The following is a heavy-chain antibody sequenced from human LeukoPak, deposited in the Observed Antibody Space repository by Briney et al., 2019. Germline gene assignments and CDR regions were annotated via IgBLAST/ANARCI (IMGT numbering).Heavy chain of an antibody. J-gene: IGHJ4*02. D-gene: IGHD6-19*01. V-gene: IGHV3-11*06. Sequence: GGSLRLFCAASGFTFSDYYMSWIRQAPGKGLEWVSYISSSSSYTNYADSVKGRFTISRDNAKNSLYLQMNSLRAEDTAVYYCARGQIAVAGTPRRPTAEWSQGTLVTVSS. CDR1: GFTFSDYY. CDR2: ISSSSSYT. CDR3: ARGQIAVAGTPRRPTAE.